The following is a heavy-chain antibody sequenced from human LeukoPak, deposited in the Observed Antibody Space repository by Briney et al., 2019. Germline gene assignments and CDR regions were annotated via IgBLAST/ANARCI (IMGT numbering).Heavy chain of an antibody. J-gene: IGHJ5*02. CDR3: ARRSAVTAHHNWFDP. D-gene: IGHD2-21*02. V-gene: IGHV4-59*08. CDR1: GGSISSYY. Sequence: SETLSLTCTVSGGSISSYYWSWIRQPPGKGLEWIGYIYYSGSTNYNPSLKSRVTISVDTSKNQFSLKLSSVTAADTAVYYCARRSAVTAHHNWFDPWGQGTLVTVSS. CDR2: IYYSGST.